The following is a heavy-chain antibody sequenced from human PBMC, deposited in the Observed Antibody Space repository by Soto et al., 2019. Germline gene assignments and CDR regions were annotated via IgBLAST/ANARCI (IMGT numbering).Heavy chain of an antibody. V-gene: IGHV4-61*01. CDR2: IYYSGST. Sequence: SETLSLTCTVSGGSVSSGSYYWSWIRQPPGKGLEWIGYIYYSGSTNYNPSLKSRVTISVDTSKNQYSLKLSAVTAADTAVYYCARGELAYCGGDCYPGYYGMDVWGQGTTVPVSS. D-gene: IGHD2-21*02. CDR3: ARGELAYCGGDCYPGYYGMDV. CDR1: GGSVSSGSYY. J-gene: IGHJ6*02.